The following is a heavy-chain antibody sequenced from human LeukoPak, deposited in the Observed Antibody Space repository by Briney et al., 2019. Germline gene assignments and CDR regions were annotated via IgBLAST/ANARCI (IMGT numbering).Heavy chain of an antibody. D-gene: IGHD1-26*01. V-gene: IGHV1-24*01. Sequence: VASVEVSCKVSGYTLTELSMHWVRQAPGKGLEWMGGFDPEDGETIYAQKFQGRVTMTEDTSTDTVYMELSSLRSEDTAVYYCATDPAGAATKFDYWGQGTLVTVSS. J-gene: IGHJ4*02. CDR2: FDPEDGET. CDR3: ATDPAGAATKFDY. CDR1: GYTLTELS.